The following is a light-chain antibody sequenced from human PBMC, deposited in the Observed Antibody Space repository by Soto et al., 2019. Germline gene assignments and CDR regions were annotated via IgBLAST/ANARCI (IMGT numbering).Light chain of an antibody. CDR2: WAS. CDR3: QQYYSTLSLT. J-gene: IGKJ4*01. CDR1: QSVLYSSNNKNY. Sequence: DNVMTQSPDSLAVSLGERATINCKSSQSVLYSSNNKNYLAWYQQKPGQPPKLLIYWASTRESGVPDRFSGSGSGTDFTLTISSLQAEDVAVYYCQQYYSTLSLTFGGGTKVEIK. V-gene: IGKV4-1*01.